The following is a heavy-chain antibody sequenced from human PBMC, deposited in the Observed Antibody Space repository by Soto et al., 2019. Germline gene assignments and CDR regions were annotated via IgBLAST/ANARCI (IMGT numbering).Heavy chain of an antibody. D-gene: IGHD4-17*01. Sequence: SVKVSCKASGFTFSSSGIHWVRQARGQRLEWIGWIAVGSGNTNYAQKFQERVTITRDVSTNTAYMELTSLRSEDTAVYYCAKLPWADYGGIFDPWGQGTLVTVSS. CDR1: GFTFSSSG. V-gene: IGHV1-58*02. CDR3: AKLPWADYGGIFDP. CDR2: IAVGSGNT. J-gene: IGHJ5*02.